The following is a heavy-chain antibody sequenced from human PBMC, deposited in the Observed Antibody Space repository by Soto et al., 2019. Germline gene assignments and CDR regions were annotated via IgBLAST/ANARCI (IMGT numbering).Heavy chain of an antibody. V-gene: IGHV5-10-1*01. CDR3: ARLIRHDSSGYHYYGMDV. CDR2: IDPSDSYT. Sequence: GESLKISCKGSGYIFTSYWIIWVRQIPGKGLEWMGRIDPSDSYTNYSPSFQGHVTISADKSISTAYLQWSSLKASDTAMYYCARLIRHDSSGYHYYGMDVWGQGTTVTVSS. D-gene: IGHD3-22*01. J-gene: IGHJ6*02. CDR1: GYIFTSYW.